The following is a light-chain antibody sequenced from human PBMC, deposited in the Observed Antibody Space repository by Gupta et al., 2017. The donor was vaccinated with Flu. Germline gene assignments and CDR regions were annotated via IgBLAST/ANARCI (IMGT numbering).Light chain of an antibody. V-gene: IGKV3-15*01. J-gene: IGKJ1*01. CDR2: GAS. CDR1: QSIRKD. Sequence: PATLSGSTGDTATRSCGARQSIRKDLGWFQQKPGQAPRLLIYGASTRASLVPARFSGSGYGTEFTLTISSRQSEDFAVYYCQQQHNCPWTFGQGTXVEVK. CDR3: QQQHNCPWT.